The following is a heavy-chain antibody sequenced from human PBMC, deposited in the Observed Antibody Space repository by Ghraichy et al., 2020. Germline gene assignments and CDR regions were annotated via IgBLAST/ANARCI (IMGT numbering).Heavy chain of an antibody. Sequence: SQTLSLTCAISGDSVSRNIATWNWIRQSPSRGLEWLGSTYYSSSWYTEYVPSVRSRIFINADTSRNWFSLQLISMTPEDTAVYYWARNLHGSMFDYWGQGVLVSVSS. V-gene: IGHV6-1*01. CDR3: ARNLHGSMFDY. J-gene: IGHJ4*02. CDR2: TYYSSSWYT. CDR1: GDSVSRNIAT.